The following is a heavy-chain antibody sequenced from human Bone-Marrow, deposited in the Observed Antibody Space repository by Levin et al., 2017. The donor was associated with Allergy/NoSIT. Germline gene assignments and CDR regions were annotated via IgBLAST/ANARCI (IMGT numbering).Heavy chain of an antibody. Sequence: SETLSLTCTVSGGSISNNNFWAWIRQSPRRGLEWIGSIYNDGTTYYNTSLKSRVTMSVDTSKNQFSLKLSSVTAADPAVYYCARQAFYDVWRPFNWFDPWGHGTLVTVSS. D-gene: IGHD3-3*01. J-gene: IGHJ5*02. CDR3: ARQAFYDVWRPFNWFDP. CDR2: IYNDGTT. V-gene: IGHV4-39*01. CDR1: GGSISNNNF.